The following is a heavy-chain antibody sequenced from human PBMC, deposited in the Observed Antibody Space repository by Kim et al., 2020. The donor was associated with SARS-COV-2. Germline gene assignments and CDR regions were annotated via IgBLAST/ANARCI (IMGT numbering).Heavy chain of an antibody. J-gene: IGHJ6*02. D-gene: IGHD2-2*01. V-gene: IGHV1-46*01. CDR1: GYTFTSYY. CDR3: ARPTYIVVVPAATSSSSWYVMDYYGMDV. Sequence: ASVKVSCKASGYTFTSYYMHWVRQAPGQGLEWMGIINPSGGSTIYAQKFQGRVTMTRDTSTSTVYMELSSLRSEDTAVYYCARPTYIVVVPAATSSSSWYVMDYYGMDVWGQGTTVTVSS. CDR2: INPSGGST.